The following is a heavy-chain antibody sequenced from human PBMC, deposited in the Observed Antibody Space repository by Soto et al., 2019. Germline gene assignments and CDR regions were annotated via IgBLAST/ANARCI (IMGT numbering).Heavy chain of an antibody. J-gene: IGHJ4*02. Sequence: SETLSLTCXVSGGSVSSDSYYWSWIRQPPGKGLEWIAYIYYSGSTNYNPSLKSRVTISLDTPKNQFSLKLSSVTAADTAVYYCARRAYCSSTSCYGPHFDYWGQGTLLT. D-gene: IGHD2-2*01. V-gene: IGHV4-61*01. CDR3: ARRAYCSSTSCYGPHFDY. CDR1: GGSVSSDSYY. CDR2: IYYSGST.